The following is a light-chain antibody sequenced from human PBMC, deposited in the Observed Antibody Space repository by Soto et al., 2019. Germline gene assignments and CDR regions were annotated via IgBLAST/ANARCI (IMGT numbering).Light chain of an antibody. V-gene: IGKV3-11*01. CDR2: DAS. Sequence: EIVLTQSPVTLSLSPGERATLSCRASQSVSSYLAWYQQKPGQAPRLLIYDASNRATGIPARFSGRGSGTDFTLTISSLEPEDFAVYYCQQRSNWLQTFGQGTKVEIK. CDR1: QSVSSY. J-gene: IGKJ1*01. CDR3: QQRSNWLQT.